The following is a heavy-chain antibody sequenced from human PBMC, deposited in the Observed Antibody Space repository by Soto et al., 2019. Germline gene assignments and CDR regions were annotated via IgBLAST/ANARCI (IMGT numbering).Heavy chain of an antibody. J-gene: IGHJ4*02. Sequence: QVQLVQSGAEEKKPGASVKVSCKASGYTFTSYAMHWVRQAPGQRLEWMGWINAGNGNTKYSQKFQGRVTITRDTSASTAYMELSSLRSEDTAVYYCARDLSSKWLVRSPDYWGQGTLVTVSS. CDR1: GYTFTSYA. CDR3: ARDLSSKWLVRSPDY. CDR2: INAGNGNT. V-gene: IGHV1-3*05. D-gene: IGHD6-19*01.